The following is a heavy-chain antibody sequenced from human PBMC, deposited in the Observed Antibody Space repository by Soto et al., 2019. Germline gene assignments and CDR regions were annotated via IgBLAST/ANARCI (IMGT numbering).Heavy chain of an antibody. CDR1: GFTFSSYA. Sequence: EVQLLESGGGLVQPGGSLRLSCAASGFTFSSYAMNWVRQAPGKGLEWVSVISGSDGSTYYADSVKGLFTISRDNSKNPLSLQMNSLRAEDTAVYYCARRSSSWYFDYWGQGTLVTVSS. CDR3: ARRSSSWYFDY. CDR2: ISGSDGST. J-gene: IGHJ4*02. D-gene: IGHD6-13*01. V-gene: IGHV3-23*01.